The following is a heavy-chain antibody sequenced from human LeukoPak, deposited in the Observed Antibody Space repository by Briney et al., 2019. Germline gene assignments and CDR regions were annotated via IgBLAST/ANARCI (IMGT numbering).Heavy chain of an antibody. CDR3: ARARVITDGIDY. V-gene: IGHV1-69*13. D-gene: IGHD3-22*01. CDR2: IIPIFGTA. Sequence: SVKVSCKASGGTFSSYAISWVRQAPGQGLEWMGGIIPIFGTANYAQKFQGRVTITADESTSTAYMELSSLRSEDTAVYYCARARVITDGIDYWGQGTLVTVSS. J-gene: IGHJ4*02. CDR1: GGTFSSYA.